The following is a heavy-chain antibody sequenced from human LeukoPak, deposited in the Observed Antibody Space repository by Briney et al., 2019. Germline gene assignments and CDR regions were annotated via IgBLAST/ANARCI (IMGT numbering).Heavy chain of an antibody. Sequence: GASVKVSCKASGYTFTGYYMRWVRQAPGQGLEWMGRINPNSGGTNYAQKFQGRVTMTRDTSISTAYMELSRLRSDDTAVYYCARATIFGVVILNWGQGGLGTVSS. CDR3: ARATIFGVVILN. CDR1: GYTFTGYY. D-gene: IGHD3-3*01. J-gene: IGHJ4*02. CDR2: INPNSGGT. V-gene: IGHV1-2*06.